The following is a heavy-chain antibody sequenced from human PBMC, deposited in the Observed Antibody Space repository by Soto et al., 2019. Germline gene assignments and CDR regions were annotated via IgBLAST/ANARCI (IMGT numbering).Heavy chain of an antibody. D-gene: IGHD3-22*01. CDR3: ARNGGAHYDSSGYHYALDY. CDR2: IDLTDSYT. J-gene: IGHJ4*02. V-gene: IGHV5-10-1*01. CDR1: GYSFAGYW. Sequence: GESLKISCXGSGYSFAGYWITWVRQMPGKGLEWMGRIDLTDSYTSYSPSFQGHVSFSADTSINTAYLQWSSLRASDTAMYYCARNGGAHYDSSGYHYALDYWGQGTPVTVSS.